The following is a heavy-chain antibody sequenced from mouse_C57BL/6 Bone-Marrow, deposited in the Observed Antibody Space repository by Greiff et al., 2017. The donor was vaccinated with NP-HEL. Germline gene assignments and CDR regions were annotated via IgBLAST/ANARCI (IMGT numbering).Heavy chain of an antibody. CDR1: GFTFSSYA. CDR3: TYYYAMDY. Sequence: EVQVVESGGGLVKPGGSLKLSCAASGFTFSSYAMSWVRQTPEKRLEWVATISDGGSYTYYPDNVKGRFTISRDNAKNNLYLQMSHLKSEDTAMYYCTYYYAMDYWGQGTSVTVSS. V-gene: IGHV5-4*01. J-gene: IGHJ4*01. CDR2: ISDGGSYT.